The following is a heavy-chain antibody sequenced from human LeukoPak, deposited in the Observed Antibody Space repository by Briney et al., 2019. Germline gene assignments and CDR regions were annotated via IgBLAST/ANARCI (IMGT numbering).Heavy chain of an antibody. CDR3: ARVPLSLYPIIQYYYGMDV. Sequence: ASVKVSCKASGYTFTSYGISWVRQAPGQGLEWMGWISAYNGSTNYAQKLQGRVTMTTDTSTSTAYMELRSLRSDDTAVYYCARVPLSLYPIIQYYYGMDVWGQGTTVTVSS. V-gene: IGHV1-18*01. D-gene: IGHD2-15*01. CDR1: GYTFTSYG. J-gene: IGHJ6*02. CDR2: ISAYNGST.